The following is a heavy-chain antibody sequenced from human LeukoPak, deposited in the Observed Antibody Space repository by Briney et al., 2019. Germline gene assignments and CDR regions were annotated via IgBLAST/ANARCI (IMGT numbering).Heavy chain of an antibody. D-gene: IGHD3-22*01. CDR3: ARDKAMIALFDY. Sequence: PGGSLRLSCAASGFTFSSYAMHWVRQAPGKELEWVAVISYDGSNKYYADSVKGRFTISRDNSKNTLYLQMNGLRAEDTAVYYCARDKAMIALFDYWGQGTLVTVSS. V-gene: IGHV3-30-3*01. CDR1: GFTFSSYA. J-gene: IGHJ4*02. CDR2: ISYDGSNK.